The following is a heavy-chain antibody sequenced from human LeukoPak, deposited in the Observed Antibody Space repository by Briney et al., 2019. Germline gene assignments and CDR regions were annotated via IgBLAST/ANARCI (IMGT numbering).Heavy chain of an antibody. Sequence: PSETLSLTCTVSGGSISSNYWSWIRQPPGKGLEWIGYIYYSGSTTYNPSLESRVAISVDTSKNQFSLKLSSVTAADTAVYYCARDEAAQGYYGMDVWGQGTTVTVSS. CDR2: IYYSGST. CDR3: ARDEAAQGYYGMDV. J-gene: IGHJ6*02. D-gene: IGHD2-15*01. CDR1: GGSISSNY. V-gene: IGHV4-59*01.